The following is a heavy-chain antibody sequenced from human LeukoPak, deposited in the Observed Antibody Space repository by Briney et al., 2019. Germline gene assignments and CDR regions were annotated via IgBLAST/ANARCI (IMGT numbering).Heavy chain of an antibody. D-gene: IGHD1-26*01. J-gene: IGHJ4*02. CDR1: GFTFSSYV. Sequence: GGSLRLSCAASGFTFSSYVMSWVRQAPGKGLEWVSGISNSGGNTYYADSVKGRFTISRDNSKNTVYLQMNSLRVEDTAKYYCAKSCSGSYLDYWGQGTLVTVSS. CDR2: ISNSGGNT. CDR3: AKSCSGSYLDY. V-gene: IGHV3-23*01.